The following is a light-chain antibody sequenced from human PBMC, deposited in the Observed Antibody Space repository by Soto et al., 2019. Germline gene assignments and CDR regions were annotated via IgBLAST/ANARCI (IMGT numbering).Light chain of an antibody. J-gene: IGKJ1*01. CDR1: QSISSN. V-gene: IGKV3-15*01. Sequence: DIVMTQSPATLSVSPGERATLSCRASQSISSNLAWYQQKPGQAPRLLIYGAPTRAPGIPARFSGSGSGTEFTLTISSMQSEDFAVYYCQQYYNWPRTFGQGTKVDIK. CDR3: QQYYNWPRT. CDR2: GAP.